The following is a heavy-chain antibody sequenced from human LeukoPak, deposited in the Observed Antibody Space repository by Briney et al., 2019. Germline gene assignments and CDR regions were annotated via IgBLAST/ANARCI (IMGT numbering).Heavy chain of an antibody. V-gene: IGHV4-59*01. J-gene: IGHJ4*02. D-gene: IGHD2/OR15-2a*01. CDR1: CGSFRSED. CDR3: AAVSTRGSPGYHYFFDS. CDR2: ISNGGNT. Sequence: SGTPSLTCTVSCGSFRSEDWRWIRETPGEGLEGGGYISNGGNTNYNPSLKSRVTISIDTSKNQFSLNLNSVTAADTAIYYCAAVSTRGSPGYHYFFDSWGQGTLVTVSS.